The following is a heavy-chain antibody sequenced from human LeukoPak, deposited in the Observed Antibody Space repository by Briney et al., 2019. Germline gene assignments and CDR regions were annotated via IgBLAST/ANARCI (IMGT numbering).Heavy chain of an antibody. Sequence: SVKVSCKASGGTFSSYTISWVRQAPGQGLEWMGRIIPILGIANYAQKFQGRVTITADKSTSTACMELSSLRSEDTAVYYCASERAYCSSTSCPSTWGQGTMVTVSS. CDR1: GGTFSSYT. V-gene: IGHV1-69*02. CDR2: IIPILGIA. D-gene: IGHD2-2*01. CDR3: ASERAYCSSTSCPST. J-gene: IGHJ3*01.